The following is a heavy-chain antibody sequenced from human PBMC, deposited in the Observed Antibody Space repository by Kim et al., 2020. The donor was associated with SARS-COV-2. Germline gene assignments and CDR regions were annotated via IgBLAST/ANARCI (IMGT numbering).Heavy chain of an antibody. D-gene: IGHD1-26*01. J-gene: IGHJ3*02. V-gene: IGHV4-59*01. Sequence: SLKSRVTISVDTSKNQFSLKLSSVTAADTAVYYCARWEVGAKRASGAFDIWGQGTMVTVSS. CDR3: ARWEVGAKRASGAFDI.